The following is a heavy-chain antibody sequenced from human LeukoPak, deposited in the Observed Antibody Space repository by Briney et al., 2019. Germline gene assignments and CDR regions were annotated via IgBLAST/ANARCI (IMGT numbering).Heavy chain of an antibody. CDR1: GGSISSYY. CDR2: IYYSGST. V-gene: IGHV4-59*01. J-gene: IGHJ4*02. CDR3: ARHYYDSSGYPADY. Sequence: SETLSLTCTVSGGSISSYYWSWIRQPPGMGLEWIGYIYYSGSTNYNPSLKSRVTISVDTSKNQFSLKLSSVTAADTAVYYCARHYYDSSGYPADYWGQGTLVTVSS. D-gene: IGHD3-22*01.